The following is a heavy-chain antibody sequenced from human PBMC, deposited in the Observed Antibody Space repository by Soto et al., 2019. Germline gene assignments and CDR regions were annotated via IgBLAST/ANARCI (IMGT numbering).Heavy chain of an antibody. V-gene: IGHV3-23*01. Sequence: GGSLRRSCAASGFTFSSYAMSWVRQAPGKGLEWVSAISGSGSSTYYADSVKGRFTISRDNSKNTLYLHMNSLRAEDSAVYYCVRVGLQMGNAFDFWGQGTTVTVSS. D-gene: IGHD2-8*01. CDR1: GFTFSSYA. CDR2: ISGSGSST. J-gene: IGHJ4*02. CDR3: VRVGLQMGNAFDF.